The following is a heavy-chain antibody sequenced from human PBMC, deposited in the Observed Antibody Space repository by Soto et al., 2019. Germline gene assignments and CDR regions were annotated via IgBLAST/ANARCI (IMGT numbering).Heavy chain of an antibody. CDR1: GFTFTSSA. Sequence: ASVKVSSKASGFTFTSSAMQWVRQARGQRLEWIGWIVVGSGNTNYAQKFQERVTITRDMSTSTAYMELSSLRSEDTAVYYCAAAGTYYDFWSGYLLYWGQGTLVTVSS. J-gene: IGHJ4*02. CDR3: AAAGTYYDFWSGYLLY. V-gene: IGHV1-58*02. D-gene: IGHD3-3*01. CDR2: IVVGSGNT.